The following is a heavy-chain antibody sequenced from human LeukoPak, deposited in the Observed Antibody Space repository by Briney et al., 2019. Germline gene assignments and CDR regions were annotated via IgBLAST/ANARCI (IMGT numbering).Heavy chain of an antibody. D-gene: IGHD2-21*02. Sequence: GASVKVSCKASGYTFTGYYMHWVRQAPGQGLEWMGWINPNSGGTNYAQKFQGWVTMTRDTSISTAYMELSSLRSEDTAVYYCARGIGSYCGGDCSTPTWGQGTLVTVSS. CDR3: ARGIGSYCGGDCSTPT. V-gene: IGHV1-2*04. J-gene: IGHJ5*02. CDR2: INPNSGGT. CDR1: GYTFTGYY.